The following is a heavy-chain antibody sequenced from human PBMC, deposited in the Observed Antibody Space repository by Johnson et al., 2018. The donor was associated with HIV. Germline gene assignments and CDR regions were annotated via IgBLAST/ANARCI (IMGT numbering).Heavy chain of an antibody. CDR2: INSDGSST. Sequence: MQLVESGGGVVQSGGSLRLSCAASGFTFSSYWMHWVRQGPGKGLVWVSRINSDGSSTRYADSVKGRFTISRDNSENTVYLQMNSLRVEDTAVYYCVRDVGPLDIWGQGTLVTVS. CDR3: VRDVGPLDI. V-gene: IGHV3-74*01. J-gene: IGHJ3*02. CDR1: GFTFSSYW.